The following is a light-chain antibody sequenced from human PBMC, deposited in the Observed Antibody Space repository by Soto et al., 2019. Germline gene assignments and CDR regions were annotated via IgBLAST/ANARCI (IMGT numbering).Light chain of an antibody. Sequence: QSALTQPASVSGSPGQSITISCTGTSSDVGVYNYVSWYQQHPGKAPKLMIFEVTSRPSGVSNRFSGSKSGNTASLTISGLQAEDEADYYCSSYTGSSTSVFGGGTKLTVL. CDR3: SSYTGSSTSV. J-gene: IGLJ3*02. CDR1: SSDVGVYNY. CDR2: EVT. V-gene: IGLV2-14*01.